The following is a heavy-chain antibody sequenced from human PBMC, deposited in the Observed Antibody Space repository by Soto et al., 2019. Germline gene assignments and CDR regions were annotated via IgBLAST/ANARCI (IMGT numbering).Heavy chain of an antibody. Sequence: SGPTLVNPTQTLTLTCTFSGFSLSTSGVGVGWIRQPPGKALEWLALIYWNDDKRYSPSLKSRLTITKDTSKNQVVLTMTNMDPVDTATYYCAHSHTRITIFGVVITGFDYWGQGTLVTVSS. CDR3: AHSHTRITIFGVVITGFDY. CDR1: GFSLSTSGVG. D-gene: IGHD3-3*01. V-gene: IGHV2-5*01. J-gene: IGHJ4*02. CDR2: IYWNDDK.